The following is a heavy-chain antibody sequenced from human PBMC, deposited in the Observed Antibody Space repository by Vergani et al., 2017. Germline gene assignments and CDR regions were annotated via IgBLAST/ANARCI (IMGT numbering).Heavy chain of an antibody. V-gene: IGHV3-30-3*01. CDR3: ARAYENDFWSGPDHLDD. CDR1: GFTFSSYA. CDR2: ISYDGSNK. J-gene: IGHJ4*02. Sequence: VQLVESGGGVVQPGRSLRLSCAASGFTFSSYAMHWVRQAPGKGLEWVAVISYDGSNKYYADSVKGRFTISRDNSKNTLYLQMNGLRAEDTAVYYCARAYENDFWSGPDHLDDWGQGTLVTVSS. D-gene: IGHD3-3*01.